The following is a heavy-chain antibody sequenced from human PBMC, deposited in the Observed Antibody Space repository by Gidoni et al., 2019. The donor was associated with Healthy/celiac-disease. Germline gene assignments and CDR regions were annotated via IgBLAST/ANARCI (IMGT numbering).Heavy chain of an antibody. Sequence: QVQLQESGPGLVKPSETLSLTCTVSGGSISSYYWSWIRQPPGKGLEWIGYIYYSGSTNYNPSLKSRVTISVDTSKNQFSLKLSSVTAADTAVYYCARDFGYDYVWGSPGAFDIWGQGTMVTVSS. CDR1: GGSISSYY. J-gene: IGHJ3*02. CDR3: ARDFGYDYVWGSPGAFDI. D-gene: IGHD3-16*01. CDR2: IYYSGST. V-gene: IGHV4-59*01.